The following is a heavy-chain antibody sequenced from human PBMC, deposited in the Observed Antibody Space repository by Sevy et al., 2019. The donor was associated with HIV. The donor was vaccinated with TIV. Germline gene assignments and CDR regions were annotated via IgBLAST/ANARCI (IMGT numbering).Heavy chain of an antibody. J-gene: IGHJ3*02. CDR2: IYPGDSDT. CDR3: ARHWPGEDIVVEVAALAFDM. V-gene: IGHV5-51*01. CDR1: GYSFTSYW. Sequence: GESLKISCKGSGYSFTSYWIGWVRQMPGKGLEWMGIIYPGDSDTRYSPSFQGPVTISADKSISTAYLQWSSLKASDTAMYYCARHWPGEDIVVEVAALAFDMWGQGTMVTVSS. D-gene: IGHD2-15*01.